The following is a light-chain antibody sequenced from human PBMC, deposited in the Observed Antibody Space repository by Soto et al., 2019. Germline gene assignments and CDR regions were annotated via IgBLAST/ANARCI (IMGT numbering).Light chain of an antibody. J-gene: IGKJ1*01. CDR2: GVS. V-gene: IGKV3-20*01. Sequence: EVVLTQSPGTLSLSPGERATLSCRASQSVSGNDLAWYQQKPGQAPRLLISGVSNRATGTPDRFSGSGSGTDFALTISSLEPEDFAVFYCHQYGISPPTFGPGTKVEI. CDR3: HQYGISPPT. CDR1: QSVSGND.